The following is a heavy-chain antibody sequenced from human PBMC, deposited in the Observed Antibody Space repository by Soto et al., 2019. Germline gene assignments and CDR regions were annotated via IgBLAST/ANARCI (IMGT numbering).Heavy chain of an antibody. Sequence: TGGSLRLSCAASGFTFSTYAMSWVRQAPGKGLEWVSVISGSGGTRYYADSVEGRFTISRDNSKNTVYLEMNSLRDEDTAVYYCAKAPMDFSSFRTPNWFDPWGQGTLVTVS. CDR1: GFTFSTYA. D-gene: IGHD3-3*01. V-gene: IGHV3-23*01. CDR3: AKAPMDFSSFRTPNWFDP. J-gene: IGHJ5*02. CDR2: ISGSGGTR.